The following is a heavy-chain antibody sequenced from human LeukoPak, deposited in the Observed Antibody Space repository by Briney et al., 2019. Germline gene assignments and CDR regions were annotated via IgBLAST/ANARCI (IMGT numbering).Heavy chain of an antibody. J-gene: IGHJ4*02. Sequence: GGSLRLSCAASGFTFSNCAMSWVRQAPGKGLEWVSVISGSGGSTYYADSVKGRFTISRDNSKNTLYVQMNSLRAEDTAVYYCAKDLSPNKAAAGYFDYWGQGTLVTVSS. D-gene: IGHD6-13*01. V-gene: IGHV3-23*01. CDR1: GFTFSNCA. CDR3: AKDLSPNKAAAGYFDY. CDR2: ISGSGGST.